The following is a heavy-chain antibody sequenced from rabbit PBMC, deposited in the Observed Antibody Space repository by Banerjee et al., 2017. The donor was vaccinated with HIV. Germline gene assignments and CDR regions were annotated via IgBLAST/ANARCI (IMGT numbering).Heavy chain of an antibody. CDR1: GLDFSSSYW. Sequence: QQQLEESGGGLVKPGGSLTITCKASGLDFSSSYWICWVRQAPGKGLEWIGCIYTGDGNTYYASWVNGRFTISKTSSTTVTLQMTSLTAADTATYFCARSTGDNNYNNDLGLWGPGTLVTVS. J-gene: IGHJ4*01. V-gene: IGHV1S45*01. CDR2: IYTGDGNT. CDR3: ARSTGDNNYNNDLGL. D-gene: IGHD7-1*01.